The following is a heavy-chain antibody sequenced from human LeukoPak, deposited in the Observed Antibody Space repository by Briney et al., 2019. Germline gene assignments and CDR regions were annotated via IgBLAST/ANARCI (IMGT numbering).Heavy chain of an antibody. V-gene: IGHV1-18*01. Sequence: ASVKVSCKASGYTFTDFGISWVRQAPGQGLEWMGWISAYNGNTNYAQKLQGRVSMSTDTSTTTAYMELRSLRSDDTAVYYCVRDLGEWEVLRGIFYDYWGQGTLVTVSS. CDR1: GYTFTDFG. D-gene: IGHD1-26*01. CDR2: ISAYNGNT. J-gene: IGHJ4*02. CDR3: VRDLGEWEVLRGIFYDY.